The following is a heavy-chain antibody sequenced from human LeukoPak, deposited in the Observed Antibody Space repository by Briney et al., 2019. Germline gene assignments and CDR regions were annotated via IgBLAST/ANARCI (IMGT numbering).Heavy chain of an antibody. Sequence: PGGSLRLSCAASGFTFSNYWMSWVRQAPGKGLEWVANIKQDGSEKYYVDSVKGRFTISRDNAKNSLYLQMNSLRAEDTAVYYCASGTLTAEDAFDIWGQGTMVTVSS. CDR3: ASGTLTAEDAFDI. D-gene: IGHD3/OR15-3a*01. CDR2: IKQDGSEK. J-gene: IGHJ3*02. CDR1: GFTFSNYW. V-gene: IGHV3-7*01.